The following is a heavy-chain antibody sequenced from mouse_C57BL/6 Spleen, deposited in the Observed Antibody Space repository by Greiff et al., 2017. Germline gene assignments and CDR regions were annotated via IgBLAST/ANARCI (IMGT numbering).Heavy chain of an antibody. CDR3: ARSGLGQAWVAD. CDR1: GYTFTDYY. D-gene: IGHD3-1*01. J-gene: IGHJ3*01. Sequence: VQLQQSGPELVKPGASVKISCKASGYTFTDYYMNWVKQSHGKSLEWIGDINPNTGGTSYNQKFKGKATLTVDKSSSTAYMEIRSLTSGDSAVYYCARSGLGQAWVADWGQGTRVTVSA. CDR2: INPNTGGT. V-gene: IGHV1-26*01.